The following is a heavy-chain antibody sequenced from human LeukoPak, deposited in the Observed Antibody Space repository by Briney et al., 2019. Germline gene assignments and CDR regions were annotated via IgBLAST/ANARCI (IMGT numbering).Heavy chain of an antibody. CDR1: GYTLTELS. CDR2: FDPEDGET. D-gene: IGHD6-19*01. J-gene: IGHJ1*01. Sequence: ASVKVSCKVSGYTLTELSMHWVRQAPGRGLEWMGGFDPEDGETIYAQKFQGRVTMTEDTSTDTAYMELSSLRSEDTAVYYCATYSSGWYKEDFYFQHWGQGTLVTVSS. CDR3: ATYSSGWYKEDFYFQH. V-gene: IGHV1-24*01.